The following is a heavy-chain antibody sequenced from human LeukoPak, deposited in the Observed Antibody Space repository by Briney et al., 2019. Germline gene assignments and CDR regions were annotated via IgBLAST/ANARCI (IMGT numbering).Heavy chain of an antibody. J-gene: IGHJ4*02. Sequence: PGRSLTLSCTASGYTFSSYAMQWVRQAPGEGLDWVGRIASKTDGGATDYAAPVKGRFTISRDDSKNTLNLQMNSLKTEDTAVYYCTTGIRGDWGQGTLVTVSS. CDR3: TTGIRGD. V-gene: IGHV3-15*04. D-gene: IGHD3-10*01. CDR1: GYTFSSYA. CDR2: IASKTDGGAT.